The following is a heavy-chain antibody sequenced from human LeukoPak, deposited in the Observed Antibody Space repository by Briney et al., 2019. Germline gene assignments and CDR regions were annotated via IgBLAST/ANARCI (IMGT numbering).Heavy chain of an antibody. CDR1: GYTFTGYY. Sequence: ASVKVSCKASGYTFTGYYMHWVRQAPGQGLEWMGWINPNSGGTNYAQKLQGRVTMTRDTSISTAYMELSRLRSDDTAVYYCARETGCSGGSCYDYFDYWGQGTLVTVSS. CDR3: ARETGCSGGSCYDYFDY. V-gene: IGHV1-2*02. CDR2: INPNSGGT. J-gene: IGHJ4*02. D-gene: IGHD2-15*01.